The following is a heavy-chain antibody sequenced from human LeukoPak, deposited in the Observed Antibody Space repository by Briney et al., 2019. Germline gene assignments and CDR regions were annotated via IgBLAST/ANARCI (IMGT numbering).Heavy chain of an antibody. CDR1: GFTFSDYT. V-gene: IGHV3-48*04. CDR2: IDLSGSTL. D-gene: IGHD2-15*01. J-gene: IGHJ4*02. CDR3: ARMVGVYED. Sequence: GGSLRLSCAASGFTFSDYTMNWVRQAPGKGLEWVSYIDLSGSTLYYVDSVKGRFTISRDNAKNSLYLQMNSLRAEDTGVYYCARMVGVYEDWGQGTLVTVSS.